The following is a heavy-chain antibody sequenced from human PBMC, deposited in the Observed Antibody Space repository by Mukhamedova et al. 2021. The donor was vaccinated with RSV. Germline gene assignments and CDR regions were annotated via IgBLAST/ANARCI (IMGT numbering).Heavy chain of an antibody. D-gene: IGHD3-9*01. J-gene: IGHJ4*02. CDR3: AREEGYDILTGYSGAFDY. Sequence: GIINPSGGSTSYAQKFQGRVTVTRDTSTSTVYMELSSLRSEDTAVYYCAREEGYDILTGYSGAFDYWGQGTLVTVSS. V-gene: IGHV1-46*01. CDR2: INPSGGST.